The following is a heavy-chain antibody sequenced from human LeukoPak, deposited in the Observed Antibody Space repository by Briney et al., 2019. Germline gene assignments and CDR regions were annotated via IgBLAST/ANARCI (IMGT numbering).Heavy chain of an antibody. V-gene: IGHV3-30-3*01. D-gene: IGHD3-10*02. CDR2: ISYDGSNK. CDR1: GFTFSSYA. J-gene: IGHJ5*02. CDR3: ARDHPLSRYGRVRGFDP. Sequence: GGSLRLSCAASGFTFSSYAMLWVRQAPGKGLEWVAVISYDGSNKYYADSVKGRFTISRDNSKNTLYLQMNSLRAEDTAVYYCARDHPLSRYGRVRGFDPWGQGTLVTVSS.